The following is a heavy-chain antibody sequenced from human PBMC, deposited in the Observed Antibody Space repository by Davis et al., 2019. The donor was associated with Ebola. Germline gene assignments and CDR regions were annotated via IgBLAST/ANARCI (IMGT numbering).Heavy chain of an antibody. CDR3: ARDWPLVVPAASDY. CDR2: ISGSGGST. V-gene: IGHV3-23*01. D-gene: IGHD2-2*01. Sequence: GESLKISCAASGFTFSSYAMSWVRQAPGKGLEWVSAISGSGGSTYYADSVKGRFTISRDNSKNTLYLQMNSLRAEDTAVYYCARDWPLVVPAASDYWGQGTLVTVSS. CDR1: GFTFSSYA. J-gene: IGHJ4*02.